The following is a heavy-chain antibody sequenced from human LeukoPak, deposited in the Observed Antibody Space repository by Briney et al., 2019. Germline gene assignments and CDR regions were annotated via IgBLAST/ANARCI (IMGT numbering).Heavy chain of an antibody. J-gene: IGHJ4*02. D-gene: IGHD6-13*01. V-gene: IGHV1-8*01. CDR3: ARGTVCGSGGKCSGSWYYDY. Sequence: ASVKVSSKASGYTFTSNDINWVRPATGQGLEWMGWMNPNSGNTGYAQKFQGRVAMTRNTSISTAYMELSSLRSEDTAVYYCARGTVCGSGGKCSGSWYYDYWGQGTLVTVSS. CDR2: MNPNSGNT. CDR1: GYTFTSND.